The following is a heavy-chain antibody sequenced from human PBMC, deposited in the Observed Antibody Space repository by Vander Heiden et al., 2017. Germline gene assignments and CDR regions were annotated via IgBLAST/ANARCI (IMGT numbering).Heavy chain of an antibody. D-gene: IGHD2-2*01. CDR1: GFPFTNYA. V-gene: IGHV3-23*01. J-gene: IGHJ6*02. Sequence: EVQSLESGGGLVQPGGSLRRSCAASGFPFTNYAMSWVRQAPGKGLEWVSTISGSGVSTYYADSVKGRFTISRDNSKNTLYLQINSLRADDTAVYYCAKTVLPATLGYGMDVWGQGTTVTVSS. CDR3: AKTVLPATLGYGMDV. CDR2: ISGSGVST.